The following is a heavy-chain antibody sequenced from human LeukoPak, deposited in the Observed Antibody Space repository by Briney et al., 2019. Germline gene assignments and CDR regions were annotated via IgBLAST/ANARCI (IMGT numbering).Heavy chain of an antibody. CDR3: ARDIRLVGATLYFDF. D-gene: IGHD1-26*01. V-gene: IGHV4-61*02. CDR1: GGSIGSGSDY. J-gene: IGHJ4*02. CDR2: ISTTGST. Sequence: SETLSLTCSVSGGSIGSGSDYWSWIRQPAGKGLEWIGRISTTGSTNYNPSLKNRVTISVDTSRNQFSLKLSSVTAADTAVYYCARDIRLVGATLYFDFWGQGALVTVSA.